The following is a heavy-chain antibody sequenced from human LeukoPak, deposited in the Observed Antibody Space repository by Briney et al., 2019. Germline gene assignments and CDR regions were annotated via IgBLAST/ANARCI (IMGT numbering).Heavy chain of an antibody. CDR3: ARPGADCGSAGCYTYPYYGLDV. CDR2: ISAYNGNT. D-gene: IGHD2-2*02. CDR1: GYSFSGHG. V-gene: IGHV1-18*01. J-gene: IGHJ6*02. Sequence: ASVKVSCKASGYSFSGHGITWVRQAPGQGLEWMGWISAYNGNTKYAQNLQGRVTMTTDISTSTAYMELRSLRSDDTAVYYCARPGADCGSAGCYTYPYYGLDVWGQGTTVTVSS.